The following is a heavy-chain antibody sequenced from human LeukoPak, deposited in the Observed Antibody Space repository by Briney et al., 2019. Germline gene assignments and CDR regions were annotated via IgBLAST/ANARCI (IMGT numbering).Heavy chain of an antibody. CDR2: TIPILGTA. J-gene: IGHJ4*02. CDR3: ASNIYYSSTLDY. CDR1: GGTFSRYA. V-gene: IGHV1-69*10. Sequence: SVKVSFKAAGGTFSRYAISWVRQAPGQGLEWMGGTIPILGTANYAQKYPGRVTITADKSTSTAYMELSSLRSEDTAVYYCASNIYYSSTLDYWGQGTLVTVSS. D-gene: IGHD6-13*01.